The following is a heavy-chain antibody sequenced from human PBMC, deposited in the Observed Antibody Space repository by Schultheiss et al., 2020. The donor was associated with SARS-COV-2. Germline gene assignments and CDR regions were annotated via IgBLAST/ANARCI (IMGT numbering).Heavy chain of an antibody. V-gene: IGHV4-34*01. Sequence: SQTLSLTCAVYGGSFSGYYWGWIRQPPGKGLEWIGYIYHSGSTYYNPSLKSRVTISVDTSKNQFSLKLSSVTAADTAVYYCARGVVGGLEYYYYYMDVWGKGTTVTVSS. CDR3: ARGVVGGLEYYYYYMDV. J-gene: IGHJ6*03. D-gene: IGHD3-22*01. CDR1: GGSFSGYY. CDR2: IYHSGST.